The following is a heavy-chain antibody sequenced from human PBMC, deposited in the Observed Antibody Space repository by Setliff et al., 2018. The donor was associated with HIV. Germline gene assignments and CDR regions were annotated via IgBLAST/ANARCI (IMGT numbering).Heavy chain of an antibody. J-gene: IGHJ5*02. V-gene: IGHV4-39*07. D-gene: IGHD1-20*01. CDR3: AGCITGTTHWFDP. CDR1: GGSIGTSTYY. CDR2: IYYSGST. Sequence: SETLSLTCTVSGGSIGTSTYYWGWIRQPPGKGLEWIGSIYYSGSTNYNPSLKSRVTISVDTSKNQFSLKLSSVTAADTAVYYCAGCITGTTHWFDPWGQGTLVTVSS.